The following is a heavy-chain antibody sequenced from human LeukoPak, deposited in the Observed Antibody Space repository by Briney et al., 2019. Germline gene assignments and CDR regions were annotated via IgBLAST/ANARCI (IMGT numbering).Heavy chain of an antibody. D-gene: IGHD3-16*02. V-gene: IGHV4-59*01. J-gene: IGHJ4*02. CDR3: ARDRQSLLFDY. CDR2: IYYSGST. Sequence: SETLSLTCTVSGGSISSYYWSWIRQPAGKGLEWIGYIYYSGSTNYNPSLKSRVTISVDTSKNQFSLKLSSVTAADTAVYYCARDRQSLLFDYWGQGTLVTVSS. CDR1: GGSISSYY.